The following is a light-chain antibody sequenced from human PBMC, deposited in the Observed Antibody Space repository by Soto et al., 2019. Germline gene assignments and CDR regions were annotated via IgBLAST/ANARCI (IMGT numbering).Light chain of an antibody. J-gene: IGKJ4*01. V-gene: IGKV3-11*01. CDR1: QSLGYY. Sequence: EIVLTQSPATLSLSPGERATLSCRASQSLGYYLAWFQQKHGQAPRLLIYDTSNRASGIPDRFSGSGSGTDFTLTSSSLDPEDFAVYSCQQRRDWPLTFGGGTKVEIK. CDR3: QQRRDWPLT. CDR2: DTS.